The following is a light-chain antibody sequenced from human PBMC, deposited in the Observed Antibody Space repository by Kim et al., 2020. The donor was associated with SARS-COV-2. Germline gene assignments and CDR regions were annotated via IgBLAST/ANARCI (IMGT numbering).Light chain of an antibody. V-gene: IGLV7-46*01. J-gene: IGLJ2*01. CDR3: SLDDKDNVL. CDR2: DTS. CDR1: TGAVTNGHY. Sequence: QAVVTQEPSLTVSPGGTVTLTCGSSTGAVTNGHYPYWFQQKPGQAPRTLIYDTSNRLSWTPARFSGALLGGKAALTLSGAQPEDEAEYYCSLDDKDNVLIGGGTQLTVL.